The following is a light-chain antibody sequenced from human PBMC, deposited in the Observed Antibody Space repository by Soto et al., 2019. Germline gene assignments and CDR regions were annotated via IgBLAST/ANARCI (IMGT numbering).Light chain of an antibody. V-gene: IGKV1-5*01. Sequence: DIQVTQSPPTLSASVGDRVTITCRASQTISTWIAWYQQKPGKAPKLLVYEASTLQSGVASRFSGSGSGTEFTLIISGLQPDDSATYYLQQYTNTNNPWMFGQGTKVEI. CDR3: QQYTNTNNPWM. CDR2: EAS. J-gene: IGKJ1*01. CDR1: QTISTW.